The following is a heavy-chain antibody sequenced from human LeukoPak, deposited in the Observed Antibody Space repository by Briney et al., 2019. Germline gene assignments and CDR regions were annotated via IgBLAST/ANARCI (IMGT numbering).Heavy chain of an antibody. CDR1: GFTFSSYW. J-gene: IGHJ5*02. D-gene: IGHD3-22*01. Sequence: PGGSLRLSCAASGFTFSSYWMHWVRQTPGKGLVWVSRIKSDGSTIYADSVKGRFTISRDNAKNSLYLQMNSLRAEDTAVYYCARDPSAAYYYDRGWFDPWGQGTLVTVSS. CDR3: ARDPSAAYYYDRGWFDP. CDR2: IKSDGST. V-gene: IGHV3-74*01.